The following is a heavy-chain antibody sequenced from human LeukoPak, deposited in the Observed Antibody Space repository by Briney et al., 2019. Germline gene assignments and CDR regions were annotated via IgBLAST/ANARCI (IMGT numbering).Heavy chain of an antibody. CDR3: ARVPAMAPTYYFDY. Sequence: KASETLSLTCAVYGGSFSGYYWSWIRQPPGKGLEWIGEINHSGSTNYNPSLKSRVTISVDTSKNQFSLKLSSVTAADTAVYYCARVPAMAPTYYFDYWGQGTLVTVSS. CDR2: INHSGST. CDR1: GGSFSGYY. J-gene: IGHJ4*02. V-gene: IGHV4-34*01. D-gene: IGHD5-18*01.